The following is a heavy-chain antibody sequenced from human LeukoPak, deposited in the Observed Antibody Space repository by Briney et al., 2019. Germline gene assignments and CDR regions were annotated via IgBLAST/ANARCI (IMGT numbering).Heavy chain of an antibody. J-gene: IGHJ4*02. CDR3: VKSWKTMGGYDYHGLFDY. Sequence: GGSLRLSCAASGFTFSSYWMHWVRQAPGKGLVWVSLINGDGSSTSYADSVKGRFTISRDNSKNTLYLQMSSLRAEDTAVYYCVKSWKTMGGYDYHGLFDYWGQGTLVTVSS. CDR1: GFTFSSYW. D-gene: IGHD5-12*01. V-gene: IGHV3-74*01. CDR2: INGDGSST.